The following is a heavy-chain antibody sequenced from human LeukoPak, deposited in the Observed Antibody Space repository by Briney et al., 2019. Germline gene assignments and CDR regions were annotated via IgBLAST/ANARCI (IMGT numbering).Heavy chain of an antibody. CDR2: ISWNSGSI. CDR3: AKAPYYYDSSGYSYFDY. Sequence: PGGSLRLSCAASGFTFDDYAMHWVRQAPGKGLEWVSGISWNSGSIGYADSVKGRFTISRDNAKNSLYLQMNSLRAEDTALYYCAKAPYYYDSSGYSYFDYWGQGTLVTVSS. V-gene: IGHV3-9*01. D-gene: IGHD3-22*01. CDR1: GFTFDDYA. J-gene: IGHJ4*02.